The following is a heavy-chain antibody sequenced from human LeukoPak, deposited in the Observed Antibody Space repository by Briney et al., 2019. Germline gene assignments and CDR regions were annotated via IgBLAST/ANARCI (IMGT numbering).Heavy chain of an antibody. CDR1: GFTFSSYS. Sequence: PGGSLRLSCAASGFTFSSYSMNWVRQAPGKGLEWVSYISSSSSTIYYADSVKGRFTISRDNAKNSLYLQMNSLRDEDTAVYYXXXHYXILTGSNRFDYWGQGTLVTVSS. D-gene: IGHD3-9*01. J-gene: IGHJ4*02. V-gene: IGHV3-48*02. CDR2: ISSSSSTI. CDR3: XXHYXILTGSNRFDY.